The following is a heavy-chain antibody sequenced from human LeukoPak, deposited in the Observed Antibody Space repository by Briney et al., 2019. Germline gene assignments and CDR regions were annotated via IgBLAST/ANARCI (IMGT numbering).Heavy chain of an antibody. CDR3: ARDSAGNQYSSGNFDL. CDR2: LYAGGES. J-gene: IGHJ4*02. Sequence: GGSLRLSCAASGFAVKSSYMNGVRQAPGKGLEWVSVLYAGGESYYADSVLGRFTISRDNSNNTVFLEMNSLTADDTAVYFCARDSAGNQYSSGNFDLWGQGTLVTVSS. V-gene: IGHV3-53*01. CDR1: GFAVKSSY. D-gene: IGHD3-10*01.